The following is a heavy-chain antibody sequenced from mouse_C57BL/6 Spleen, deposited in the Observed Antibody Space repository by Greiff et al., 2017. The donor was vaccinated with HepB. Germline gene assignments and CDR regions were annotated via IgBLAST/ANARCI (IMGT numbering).Heavy chain of an antibody. Sequence: EVKLMESGPGLVKPSQSLSLTCSVTGYSITSGYYWNWIRQFPGNKLEWMGYISYDGSNNYNPSLKNRISITRDTSKNQFFLKLNSVTTEDTATYYCARIYYYPLLYFDVWGTGTTVTVSS. CDR1: GYSITSGYY. J-gene: IGHJ1*03. D-gene: IGHD1-1*01. CDR2: ISYDGSN. V-gene: IGHV3-6*01. CDR3: ARIYYYPLLYFDV.